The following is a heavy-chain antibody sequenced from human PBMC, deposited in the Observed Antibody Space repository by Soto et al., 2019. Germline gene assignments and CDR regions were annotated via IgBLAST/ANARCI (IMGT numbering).Heavy chain of an antibody. V-gene: IGHV3-66*01. D-gene: IGHD3-22*01. CDR2: IYSGDST. CDR1: GFTVSSIY. J-gene: IGHJ4*02. Sequence: PGGSLRLSCAASGFTVSSIYMSWVRQAPGKGLEWVSVIYSGDSTYYADSVKGRFTVSRDDSKNTLDLQMNSLRAEDTAVYYCVKGEYYYDSGAYYPFDYWGQGTLVTVSS. CDR3: VKGEYYYDSGAYYPFDY.